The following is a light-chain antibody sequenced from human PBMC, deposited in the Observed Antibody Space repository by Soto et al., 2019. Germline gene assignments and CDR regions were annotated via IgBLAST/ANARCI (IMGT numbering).Light chain of an antibody. CDR1: SSDVGTYNY. V-gene: IGLV2-14*01. J-gene: IGLJ1*01. CDR2: EVS. Sequence: QSVLTQPASVSGSPGQSITISCTGTSSDVGTYNYVSWYQQHPGKAPKLMIYEVSNRPSGVSNRFSGFKSGNTASLTISGLQAEDEADYYCSSYTSSSTYAFXTGTKLTVL. CDR3: SSYTSSSTYA.